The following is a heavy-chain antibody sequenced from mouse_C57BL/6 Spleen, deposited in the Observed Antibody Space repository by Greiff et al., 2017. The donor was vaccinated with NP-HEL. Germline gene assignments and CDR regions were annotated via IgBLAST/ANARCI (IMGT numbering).Heavy chain of an antibody. CDR3: ARGRDAFDC. CDR1: GYTFTSYW. J-gene: IGHJ2*01. D-gene: IGHD3-3*01. Sequence: QVQLQQPGAELVKPGASVKLSCKASGYTFTSYWMQWVKQRPGQGLEWIGEIDPSDSYTNCNQKFKGKATLTVDTASSTAYMQLSSLTSEDSAVFCWARGRDAFDCGGKGTTLTVSS. CDR2: IDPSDSYT. V-gene: IGHV1-50*01.